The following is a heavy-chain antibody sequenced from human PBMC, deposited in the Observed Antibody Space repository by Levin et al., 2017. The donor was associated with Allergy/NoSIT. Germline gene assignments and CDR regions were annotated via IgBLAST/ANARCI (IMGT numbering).Heavy chain of an antibody. CDR1: GFTFSPYY. V-gene: IGHV3-74*01. J-gene: IGHJ4*02. CDR3: VRGGCSSTSCLDY. Sequence: GGSLRLSCAASGFTFSPYYMHWVRQAPGKGLAWVSNIHSDTTITNYADSVKGRFTISRDNAKNTLYLQMNSLIAEDTAVYYCVRGGCSSTSCLDYWGQGTLVTVSS. CDR2: IHSDTTIT. D-gene: IGHD2-2*01.